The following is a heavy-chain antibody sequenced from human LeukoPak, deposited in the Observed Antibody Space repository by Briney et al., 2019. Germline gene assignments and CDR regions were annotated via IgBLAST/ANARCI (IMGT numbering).Heavy chain of an antibody. J-gene: IGHJ6*03. CDR3: AKVRLGYCSGGSCSRGGTSMDV. V-gene: IGHV3-30*02. CDR2: IRFDGSYN. D-gene: IGHD2-15*01. CDR1: GFIFSSYG. Sequence: GGSLRLSCAASGFIFSSYGMHWVRQAPGKGLEWVAFIRFDGSYNSYSDSVKGRFTISRDNSKNTLYLQMNSLRAEDTAVYYCAKVRLGYCSGGSCSRGGTSMDVWGRGTTVTISS.